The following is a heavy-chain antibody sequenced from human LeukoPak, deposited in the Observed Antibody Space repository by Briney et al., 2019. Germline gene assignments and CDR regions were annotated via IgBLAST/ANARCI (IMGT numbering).Heavy chain of an antibody. V-gene: IGHV5-51*01. D-gene: IGHD6-19*01. CDR2: IYPDDSDT. Sequence: GESLQISCKASGYTFTNHWVAWVRQLPGKGLEWMGFIYPDDSDTRYSPSFQGQVTISADKSISTAYLQWNTLKASDTAMYYGASLSKWGAYSSGWPPDYWGQGTWSPSPQ. CDR1: GYTFTNHW. J-gene: IGHJ4*02. CDR3: ASLSKWGAYSSGWPPDY.